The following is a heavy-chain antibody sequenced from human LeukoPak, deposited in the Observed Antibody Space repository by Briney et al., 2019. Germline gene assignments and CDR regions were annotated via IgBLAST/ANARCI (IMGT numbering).Heavy chain of an antibody. V-gene: IGHV3-33*01. CDR3: ARRRGDSSSWSYFDY. D-gene: IGHD6-13*01. CDR2: IWYDGSNK. Sequence: PGRSLRLSCAASGFTFSSYGMHWVRQAPGKGLEWVAVIWYDGSNKYYADSVKGRFTISRDNSKNTLYLQTNSLRAEDTAVYYCARRRGDSSSWSYFDYWGQGTLVTVSS. J-gene: IGHJ4*02. CDR1: GFTFSSYG.